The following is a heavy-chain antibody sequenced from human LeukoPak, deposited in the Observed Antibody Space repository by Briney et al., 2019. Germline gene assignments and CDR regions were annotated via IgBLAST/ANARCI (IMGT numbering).Heavy chain of an antibody. Sequence: SQTLSLTCAISGDSVSSNSAAWNWIRQSPSRGLEWLGRTYYRSKWYNDYAVSVKSRITISPDTSKNQLSLQLNSVTPEDTAVYYCARDLGGWIVNWFDPWGQGTLVTVSS. D-gene: IGHD6-19*01. V-gene: IGHV6-1*01. CDR1: GDSVSSNSAA. CDR2: TYYRSKWYN. CDR3: ARDLGGWIVNWFDP. J-gene: IGHJ5*02.